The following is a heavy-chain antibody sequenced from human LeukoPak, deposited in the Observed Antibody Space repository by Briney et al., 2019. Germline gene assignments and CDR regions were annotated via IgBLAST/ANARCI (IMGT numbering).Heavy chain of an antibody. V-gene: IGHV4-39*01. CDR1: GVSLSISSYS. CDR3: ARLPTGFPNWFDT. CDR2: FHYSGST. J-gene: IGHJ5*02. D-gene: IGHD3-9*01. Sequence: SETLSLTCIVSGVSLSISSYSWAWVRQPPGKGLEWIAAFHYSGSTYYDPSLMSRVTVSVDTSKKQFSLKLSSLTTTDTAVYYCARLPTGFPNWFDTWGPGTLVTVSS.